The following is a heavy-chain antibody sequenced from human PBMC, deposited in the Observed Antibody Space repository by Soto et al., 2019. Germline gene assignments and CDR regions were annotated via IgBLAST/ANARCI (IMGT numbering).Heavy chain of an antibody. CDR1: GFSISDKF. CDR2: ISSGGDP. V-gene: IGHV3-53*01. CDR3: ARDSGYSSAYWEHYFDY. Sequence: GGSLRLSSETSGFSISDKFMSWVRQVPGTGLEWISVISSGGDPSYADSVKGRFTISRDITKNTLFLQMTSLRADDTAVYFCARDSGYSSAYWEHYFDYWGQGTLVTVSS. J-gene: IGHJ4*02. D-gene: IGHD3-16*01.